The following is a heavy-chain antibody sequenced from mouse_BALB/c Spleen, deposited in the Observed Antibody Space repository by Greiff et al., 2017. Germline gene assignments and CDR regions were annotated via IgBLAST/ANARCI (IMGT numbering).Heavy chain of an antibody. CDR2: INPSTGYT. Sequence: VQGVESGAELAKPGASVKMSCKASGYTFTSYWMHWVKQRPGQGLEWIGYINPSTGYTEYNQKFKDKATLTADKSSSTAYMQLSSLTSEDSAVYYCARMYGNLRDAMDYWGQGTSVTVSS. CDR3: ARMYGNLRDAMDY. J-gene: IGHJ4*01. D-gene: IGHD2-10*02. V-gene: IGHV1-7*01. CDR1: GYTFTSYW.